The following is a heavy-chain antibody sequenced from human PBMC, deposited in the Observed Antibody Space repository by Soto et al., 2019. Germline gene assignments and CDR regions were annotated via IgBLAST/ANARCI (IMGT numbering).Heavy chain of an antibody. CDR1: GFTFNSYW. CDR2: INQDGGEN. Sequence: GGSLRLSCAASGFTFNSYWMTWVRQAPGQGLERVANINQDGGENYYVDSVKGRFTISRDNAKNSLYLQMSSLRAEDTAVYYCARGPRYFDYWGQGTLVTVSS. J-gene: IGHJ4*02. CDR3: ARGPRYFDY. V-gene: IGHV3-7*04.